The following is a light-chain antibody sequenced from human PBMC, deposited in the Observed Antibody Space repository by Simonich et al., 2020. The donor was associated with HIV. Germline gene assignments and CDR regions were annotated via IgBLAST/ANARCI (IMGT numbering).Light chain of an antibody. J-gene: IGLJ1*01. Sequence: QSALTQPASVSGSPGQSITISCTGTRSDVGIYNLVSWYQPPPGKAPKLMFYEGTKRPSGVSKRFSGSKSGNTASLTISGLQAEDEADYYCCSYAGSSTYVFGTGTKVTVL. V-gene: IGLV2-23*01. CDR2: EGT. CDR1: RSDVGIYNL. CDR3: CSYAGSSTYV.